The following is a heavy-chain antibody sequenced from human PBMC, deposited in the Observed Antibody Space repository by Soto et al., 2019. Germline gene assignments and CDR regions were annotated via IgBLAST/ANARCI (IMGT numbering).Heavy chain of an antibody. Sequence: EVQLVESGGGLVQPGGSLKLSRAASGFTFSDSAIHWVRQAPGKGLEWVGRIRSKPYSYATEYAASVKGRFTITRDDSRNTAHLQMNSLKTEDTAVYYCARHVVDYWGQGTLVTVSS. J-gene: IGHJ4*02. CDR2: IRSKPYSYAT. CDR3: ARHVVDY. D-gene: IGHD2-15*01. V-gene: IGHV3-73*01. CDR1: GFTFSDSA.